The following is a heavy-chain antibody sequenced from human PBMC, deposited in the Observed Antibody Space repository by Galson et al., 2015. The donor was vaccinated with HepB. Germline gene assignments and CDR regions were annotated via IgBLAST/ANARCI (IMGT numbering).Heavy chain of an antibody. Sequence: LSLTCSVSGGSINTYYWSWVRQPPGKGLEWIGNIYHNGRTNYTPSLRSRVTISVDTSKNQFPLNLNSVTAAATAVYYCTRAEPLWFGVVSTTCSIDMWGRGTMVTVSA. D-gene: IGHD3-10*01. CDR2: IYHNGRT. CDR3: TRAEPLWFGVVSTTCSIDM. J-gene: IGHJ3*02. CDR1: GGSINTYY. V-gene: IGHV4-59*13.